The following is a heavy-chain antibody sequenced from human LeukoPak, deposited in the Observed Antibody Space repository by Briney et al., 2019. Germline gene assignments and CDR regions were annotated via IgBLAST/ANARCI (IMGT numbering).Heavy chain of an antibody. CDR2: ISYDGSNK. J-gene: IGHJ4*02. CDR1: GFTFSSYG. Sequence: GGSLRLSCAASGFTFSSYGMHWVRQAPGKGLEWVAVISYDGSNKYYADSVKGRFTISRDNSKNTLYLQMDSLRVEDTAVYYCAKVSGSGWHFDHWGQGTLVTVSS. CDR3: AKVSGSGWHFDH. D-gene: IGHD6-19*01. V-gene: IGHV3-30*18.